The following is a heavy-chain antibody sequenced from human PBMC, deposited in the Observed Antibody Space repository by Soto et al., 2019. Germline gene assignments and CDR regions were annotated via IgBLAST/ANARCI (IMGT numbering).Heavy chain of an antibody. Sequence: SETLSLTCAVSGGPISSSNWWSWVRQPPGKGLEWIGEIYHSGSTNYNPSLKSRVTISVDKSKNQFSLKLSSVTAAGTAVYYCARDGFQYYYDSSGYYMGAFDIWGQGTMVTVSS. CDR1: GGPISSSNW. CDR3: ARDGFQYYYDSSGYYMGAFDI. CDR2: IYHSGST. D-gene: IGHD3-22*01. J-gene: IGHJ3*02. V-gene: IGHV4-4*02.